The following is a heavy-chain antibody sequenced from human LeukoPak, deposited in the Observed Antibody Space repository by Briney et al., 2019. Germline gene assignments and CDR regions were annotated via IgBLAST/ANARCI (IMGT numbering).Heavy chain of an antibody. V-gene: IGHV3-21*01. CDR3: ARDLRRYFDY. J-gene: IGHJ4*02. CDR1: GFTFSSYS. Sequence: GGSLRLSCAASGFTFSSYSMNWVRQAPGKGLEWVSSISSSSSYIYYPDSVKGRFTISRDNAKNSLYLQMNSLRAEDTAVYYCARDLRRYFDYWGQGTLVTVSS. CDR2: ISSSSSYI.